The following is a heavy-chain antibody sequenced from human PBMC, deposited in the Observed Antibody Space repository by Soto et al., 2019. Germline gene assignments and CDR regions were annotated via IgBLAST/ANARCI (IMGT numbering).Heavy chain of an antibody. V-gene: IGHV1-18*01. CDR2: ISAYNYNT. J-gene: IGHJ5*02. CDR1: GYTFTSYG. Sequence: QVQLVQSGAEVKKPGASVKVSCKASGYTFTSYGLSWVRQAPGQGLEWMGRISAYNYNTNYAQKLQGRVTMTTDTSSSTAYLELRSLRSADTAVYYCARVVGALGHWFDPWGQGTLVTVSS. CDR3: ARVVGALGHWFDP. D-gene: IGHD1-26*01.